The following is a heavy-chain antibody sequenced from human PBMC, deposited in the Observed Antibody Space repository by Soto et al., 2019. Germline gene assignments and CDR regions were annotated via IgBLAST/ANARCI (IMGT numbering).Heavy chain of an antibody. J-gene: IGHJ6*03. CDR2: INPNSGGT. CDR1: GYTFSDYY. D-gene: IGHD5-12*01. CDR3: ARESGGATATLDYYYFYMDV. Sequence: QVQLVQSGAEVKKPGASVKVSCKASGYTFSDYYIHWMRQAPGQGLEWMGWINPNSGGTKYAHKCQGWVTTTRETSIKTAYMELSRLTSDDTAVYYCARESGGATATLDYYYFYMDVWGKGTTVTVSS. V-gene: IGHV1-2*04.